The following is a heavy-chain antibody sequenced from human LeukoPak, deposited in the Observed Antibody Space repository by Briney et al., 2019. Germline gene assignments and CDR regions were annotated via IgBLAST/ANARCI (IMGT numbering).Heavy chain of an antibody. V-gene: IGHV1-18*01. D-gene: IGHD3-22*01. J-gene: IGHJ4*02. CDR2: ISAYNGNT. CDR3: ARSGGPLYYYDSSGYSPSDY. CDR1: GYTFTSYG. Sequence: ASVKVSCKASGYTFTSYGISWVRQAPGQGLEWMGWISAYNGNTNYAQKLQGRVTMTTDTSTSTAYMELRSLRSDDTAVYYCARSGGPLYYYDSSGYSPSDYWGQGTLVTVSS.